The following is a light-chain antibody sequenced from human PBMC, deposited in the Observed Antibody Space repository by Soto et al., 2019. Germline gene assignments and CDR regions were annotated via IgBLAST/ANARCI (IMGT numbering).Light chain of an antibody. CDR1: NIGSRN. CDR2: DDS. V-gene: IGLV3-21*02. J-gene: IGLJ2*01. CDR3: QAWDDSSVV. Sequence: SYELTQPPSVSVATGQTATITCGGNNIGSRNVHWYQQRPGQAPVLVVYDDSDRPSGIPERFSGSNSGNTATLTISRVEAGDEADYYCQAWDDSSVVFGGGTKLTVL.